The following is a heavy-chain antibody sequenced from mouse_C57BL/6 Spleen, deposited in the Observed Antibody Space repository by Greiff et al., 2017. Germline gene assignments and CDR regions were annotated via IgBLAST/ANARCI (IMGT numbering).Heavy chain of an antibody. CDR3: ARHEGGFITTVWYFDV. CDR2: INPGSGGT. D-gene: IGHD1-1*01. V-gene: IGHV1-54*01. CDR1: GYAFTNYL. Sequence: VQLQQSGAELVRPGTSVKVSCKASGYAFTNYLIEWVKQRPGQGLEWIGVINPGSGGTNYNEKFKDKATLTADKSSSTVYMELSRLTSEDSAVYFCARHEGGFITTVWYFDVWGTGTTVTVSS. J-gene: IGHJ1*03.